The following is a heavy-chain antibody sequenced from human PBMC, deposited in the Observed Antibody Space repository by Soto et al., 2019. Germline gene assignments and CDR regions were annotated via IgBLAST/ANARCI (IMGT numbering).Heavy chain of an antibody. CDR2: MNPNSGNT. J-gene: IGHJ4*02. Sequence: ASVKVSCKASGYTFTSYDINWVRQATGQGLEWMGWMNPNSGNTGYAQKFQGRVTMTRNTSISTAYMELSSLRSEDTAVYHCARMIGYSYGYYYFDYWGQGTLVTVSS. CDR1: GYTFTSYD. D-gene: IGHD5-18*01. CDR3: ARMIGYSYGYYYFDY. V-gene: IGHV1-8*01.